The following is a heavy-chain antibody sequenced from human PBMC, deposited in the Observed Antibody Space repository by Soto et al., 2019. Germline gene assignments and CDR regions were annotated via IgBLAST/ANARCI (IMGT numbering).Heavy chain of an antibody. D-gene: IGHD1-26*01. J-gene: IGHJ4*02. CDR1: GGSISSGNYY. Sequence: QVQLQESGPGLVKPSQTLSLTCTVSGGSISSGNYYWSWIRQPPGKGLEWIGFISYSGTTHYSASLRSRVSRSVDTSKNQFSLDLSSVTAADTAVYYCATMGAPVTGLYYFDYWGQGTLVTVSS. CDR3: ATMGAPVTGLYYFDY. V-gene: IGHV4-30-4*01. CDR2: ISYSGTT.